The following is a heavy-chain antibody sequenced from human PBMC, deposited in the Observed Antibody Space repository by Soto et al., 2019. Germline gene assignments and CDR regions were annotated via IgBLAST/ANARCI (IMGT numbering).Heavy chain of an antibody. V-gene: IGHV3-23*01. J-gene: IGHJ4*02. CDR2: VTGSGGST. D-gene: IGHD3-16*01. Sequence: EVQLLESGGASVQPGGSLRLSCAASGFIFGNYAMTWVRQAPGKGLEWVSAVTGSGGSTYYADSVKGRFSISRDNSKNTLHMQMNALRAEDTAVYYCAKSDSVGGRKSSDYFDYWGQGTLVTVSS. CDR3: AKSDSVGGRKSSDYFDY. CDR1: GFIFGNYA.